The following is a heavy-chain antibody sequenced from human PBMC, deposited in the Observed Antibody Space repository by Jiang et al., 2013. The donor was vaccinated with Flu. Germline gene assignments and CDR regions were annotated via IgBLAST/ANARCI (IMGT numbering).Heavy chain of an antibody. Sequence: GAEVKKPGASVKVSCKTSGYTFTSSYICWVRQAPGQGLEWMGLINPTGGSTTYTQKFQGRVTMTRDTSTNTVYLELSSLRSDDTAVYYCARRGSGKFLDVWGQGTTVTVSS. CDR2: INPTGGST. CDR1: GYTFTSSY. V-gene: IGHV1-46*01. CDR3: ARRGSGKFLDV. D-gene: IGHD3-10*01. J-gene: IGHJ6*02.